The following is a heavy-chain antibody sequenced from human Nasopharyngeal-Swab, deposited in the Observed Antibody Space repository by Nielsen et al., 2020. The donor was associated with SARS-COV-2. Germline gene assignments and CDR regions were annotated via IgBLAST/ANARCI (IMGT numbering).Heavy chain of an antibody. CDR1: GGAVRSYA. V-gene: IGHV1-69*13. J-gene: IGHJ6*02. CDR3: ARRPYSSSSGDYYYGMDV. CDR2: IIPIFGTA. D-gene: IGHD6-6*01. Sequence: SVKVPCKASGGAVRSYAISRVRQAPGQGLEWMGGIIPIFGTANYAQKFQGRVTITADDSTSTAYMELSSLRSEDTAVYYCARRPYSSSSGDYYYGMDVWGQGTTVTVSS.